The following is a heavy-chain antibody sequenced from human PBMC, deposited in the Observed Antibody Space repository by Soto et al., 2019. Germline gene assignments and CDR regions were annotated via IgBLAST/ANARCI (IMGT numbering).Heavy chain of an antibody. CDR1: GFNFRNSR. CDR3: ARDTDGLHY. Sequence: PGGSLRLSCAASGFNFRNSRIHWVRQAPGKGLVWVSRINTDGSIIDCADSVKGRFTVSRDNAKNTLYLQMNSLRADDTAVYYCARDTDGLHYWGQGTLVTVSS. CDR2: INTDGSII. J-gene: IGHJ4*02. V-gene: IGHV3-74*01.